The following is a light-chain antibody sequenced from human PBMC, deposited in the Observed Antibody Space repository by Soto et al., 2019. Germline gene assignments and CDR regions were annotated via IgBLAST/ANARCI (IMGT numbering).Light chain of an antibody. CDR3: HHYNTYST. Sequence: DIQMTQSPSALFASIGDTSTRTCRASQSINPWLAWYQQKPGKSPKLLIYAASTLESGVPSRFSGSGSGTEFNLTITSLQPDDFATYYCHHYNTYSTFGQGTRWRS. V-gene: IGKV1-5*03. J-gene: IGKJ1*01. CDR2: AAS. CDR1: QSINPW.